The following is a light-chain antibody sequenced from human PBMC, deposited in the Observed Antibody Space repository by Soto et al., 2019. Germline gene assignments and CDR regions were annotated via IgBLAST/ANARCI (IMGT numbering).Light chain of an antibody. CDR2: ANS. CDR1: SSNIGAGHG. J-gene: IGLJ3*02. Sequence: QSALTQPPSVSGAPGQKVTISCTGSSSNIGAGHGVHWYQHLPGAAPKLLIYANSDRPSGVPDRFSGSKSGTSASLAITGLHAEDEADYYCQSYDSSLSLVFGGGTKLTVL. CDR3: QSYDSSLSLV. V-gene: IGLV1-40*01.